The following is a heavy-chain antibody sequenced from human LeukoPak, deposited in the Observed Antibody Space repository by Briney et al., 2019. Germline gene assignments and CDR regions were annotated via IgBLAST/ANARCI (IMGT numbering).Heavy chain of an antibody. J-gene: IGHJ2*01. CDR3: ARGRNWDWYFDL. D-gene: IGHD7-27*01. CDR1: GGSISSGGYS. CDR2: IYHSGST. V-gene: IGHV4-30-2*01. Sequence: SETLSLTCAVSGGSISSGGYSWSWIRQPPGKGLEWIGYIYHSGSTYYNPSLKSRVTISVDRSKNQFSLKLSSVTAADTAVYYCARGRNWDWYFDLWGRGTLVTVSS.